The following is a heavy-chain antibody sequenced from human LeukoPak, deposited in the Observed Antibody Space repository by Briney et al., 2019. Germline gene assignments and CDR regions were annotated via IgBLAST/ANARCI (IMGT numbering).Heavy chain of an antibody. Sequence: SEPLSLTCTASGGSISSGDYYWRWIRQPPGKGLEWICSIYSSGSTYYNPSLKSRVTIAVDTSKNQFSLNLSSVTAADTAVYYCARVWYYDRSGYYYDFLFDYWGQGTLVTVSS. CDR2: IYSSGST. V-gene: IGHV4-30-4*01. CDR3: ARVWYYDRSGYYYDFLFDY. CDR1: GGSISSGDYY. D-gene: IGHD3-22*01. J-gene: IGHJ4*02.